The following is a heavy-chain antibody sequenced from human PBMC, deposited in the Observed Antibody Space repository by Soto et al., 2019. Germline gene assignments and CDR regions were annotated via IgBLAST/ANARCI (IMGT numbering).Heavy chain of an antibody. CDR1: GFTVSSNY. D-gene: IGHD3-10*01. V-gene: IGHV3-66*01. Sequence: EVQLVESGGGLVQPGGSLRLSCAASGFTVSSNYMSWVRQAPGKGLEWVSVIYSGGSTYYADSVKGRFTISRDNSKNTLYLQMNSLRAEDTAVYYCASGSEIPAQQTYFDYWGQGTLVTVSS. J-gene: IGHJ4*02. CDR2: IYSGGST. CDR3: ASGSEIPAQQTYFDY.